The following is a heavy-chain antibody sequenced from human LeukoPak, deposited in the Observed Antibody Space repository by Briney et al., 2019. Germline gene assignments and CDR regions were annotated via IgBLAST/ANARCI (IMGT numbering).Heavy chain of an antibody. CDR2: IYYSGST. CDR3: ARTYYYDSSGYYFQPNFDL. D-gene: IGHD3-22*01. V-gene: IGHV4-30-4*01. CDR1: GGSISSGDYY. Sequence: SETLSLTCTDSGGSISSGDYYWSWIRQPPGKGLEWIGYIYYSGSTYYNPSLKSRVTISVDTSKNQFSLKLSSVTAADTAVYYCARTYYYDSSGYYFQPNFDLWGRGTLVTVSS. J-gene: IGHJ2*01.